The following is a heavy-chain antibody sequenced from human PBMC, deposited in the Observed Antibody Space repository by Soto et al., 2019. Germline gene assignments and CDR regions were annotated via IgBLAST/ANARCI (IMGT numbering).Heavy chain of an antibody. CDR2: ISAYNGNT. CDR3: AREYCSGGSCYQVDY. V-gene: IGHV1-18*01. J-gene: IGHJ4*02. D-gene: IGHD2-15*01. CDR1: GYTFISNG. Sequence: ASVKVSCKASGYTFISNGSSWVRQATGQGLEWMGWISAYNGNTNYAQKLQGRVTMTTDTSTSTAYMELRSLRSDDTAVYYCAREYCSGGSCYQVDYWGQGTLVTVSS.